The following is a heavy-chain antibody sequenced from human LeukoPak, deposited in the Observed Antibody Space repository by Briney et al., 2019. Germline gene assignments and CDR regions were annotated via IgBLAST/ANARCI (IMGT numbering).Heavy chain of an antibody. CDR3: AKENVAAALPDDWCDP. Sequence: GGSLRLSCAVSGFTFSSYAMSWVRQAPGKGLEWVSDICGSGGTTYTADSVKGRFTLSRDNSKMTLYLNMNRLRAEDTAVYYCAKENVAAALPDDWCDPWGRGTLVTVSS. J-gene: IGHJ5*02. CDR2: ICGSGGTT. V-gene: IGHV3-23*01. D-gene: IGHD2-2*01. CDR1: GFTFSSYA.